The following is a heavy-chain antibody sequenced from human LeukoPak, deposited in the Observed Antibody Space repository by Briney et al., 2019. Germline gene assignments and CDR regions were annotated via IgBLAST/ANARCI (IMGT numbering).Heavy chain of an antibody. J-gene: IGHJ4*02. D-gene: IGHD6-13*01. CDR3: VKGRISEDGLDF. Sequence: GGSLRLSCAASGFTFSRSAMTWVRQTPGKGLDWVSSISSSGNTYYADSVKGRFTISRDNSKNMLYLQMNSPRAEDTAVYYCVKGRISEDGLDFWGQGTLVTVSS. CDR1: GFTFSRSA. V-gene: IGHV3-23*01. CDR2: ISSSGNT.